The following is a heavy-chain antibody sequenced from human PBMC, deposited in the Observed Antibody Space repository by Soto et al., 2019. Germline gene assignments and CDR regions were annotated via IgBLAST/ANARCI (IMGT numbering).Heavy chain of an antibody. V-gene: IGHV4-38-2*01. D-gene: IGHD1-1*01. J-gene: IGHJ4*02. Sequence: PSETLSLTCAVSGYSISSGYYWGWIRQPPGKGLEWIGSIYHSGSTYYNPSLKSRVTISVDTSKNQFSLKLSSVTAADTAVYYCARVGTVQLERRFFDYWGQGTLVTVSS. CDR3: ARVGTVQLERRFFDY. CDR2: IYHSGST. CDR1: GYSISSGYY.